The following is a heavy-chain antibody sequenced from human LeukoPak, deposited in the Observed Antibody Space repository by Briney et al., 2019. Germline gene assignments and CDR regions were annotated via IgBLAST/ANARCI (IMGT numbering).Heavy chain of an antibody. CDR1: GDTFTGYY. D-gene: IGHD3-22*01. V-gene: IGHV1-2*02. CDR3: ASLRYYDSIGFGY. Sequence: ASVKVSCAASGDTFTGYYMRWVRQAPGQGLEWMGWINPNVGGTNYAQKFQGRVTMTRDTSISTAYMELNRLRSEDRAVYYCASLRYYDSIGFGYWGQGTLVTVSS. CDR2: INPNVGGT. J-gene: IGHJ4*02.